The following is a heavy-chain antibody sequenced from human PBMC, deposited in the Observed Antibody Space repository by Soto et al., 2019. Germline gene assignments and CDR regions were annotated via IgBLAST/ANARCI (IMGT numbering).Heavy chain of an antibody. CDR1: GFTFNNYA. D-gene: IGHD3-10*01. CDR2: IRGGGDTT. V-gene: IGHV3-23*01. CDR3: AKGRGGSGSLTPRVDF. Sequence: EVQLLESGGGLVQPGGSLRLSCAASGFTFNNYAMTWVRQAPGKGLEWVSGIRGGGDTTSYADSVKGRFTVSRDGSTNTLYLQMSSLRAEDTALYYCAKGRGGSGSLTPRVDFWGQGTLVTVSS. J-gene: IGHJ4*02.